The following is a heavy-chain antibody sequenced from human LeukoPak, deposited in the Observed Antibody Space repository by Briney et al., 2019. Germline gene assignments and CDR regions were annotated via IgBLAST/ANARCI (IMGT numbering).Heavy chain of an antibody. Sequence: PSETLSLTCTVSGGSISSYYWSWIRQPPGKGLEWIGYIYYSGSTNYNPSLKSRVTISVDTSKNQFSLKLSSVTAADTAAYYCAREGIAVAGSFDYWGQGTLVTVSS. CDR1: GGSISSYY. CDR2: IYYSGST. V-gene: IGHV4-59*01. J-gene: IGHJ4*02. CDR3: AREGIAVAGSFDY. D-gene: IGHD6-19*01.